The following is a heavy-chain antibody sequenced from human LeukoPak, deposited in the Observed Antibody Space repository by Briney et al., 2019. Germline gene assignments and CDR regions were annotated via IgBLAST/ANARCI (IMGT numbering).Heavy chain of an antibody. J-gene: IGHJ3*02. Sequence: GGSLRLSCAVSGFTFSTYSVNWVRQAPGKGLEWVAVIQYDGSNKYYADSVKGRFTISRDNSKNTLYLQMNSLRAEDTAMYYCAKLRGSGTYNDALDIWGQGTLVTVSS. CDR3: AKLRGSGTYNDALDI. CDR1: GFTFSTYS. V-gene: IGHV3-30*02. CDR2: IQYDGSNK. D-gene: IGHD1-26*01.